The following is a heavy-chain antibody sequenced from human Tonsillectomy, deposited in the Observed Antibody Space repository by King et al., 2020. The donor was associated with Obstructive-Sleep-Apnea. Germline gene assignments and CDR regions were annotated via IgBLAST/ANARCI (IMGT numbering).Heavy chain of an antibody. V-gene: IGHV4-31*03. CDR3: ARVRGYCSGGSCYHRNWFDP. CDR2: IYYSGST. D-gene: IGHD2-15*01. CDR1: GGSISSGGYY. Sequence: VQLQESGPGLVKPSQTLSLTCTVSGGSISSGGYYWSWIRQHPGKGLEWIGYIYYSGSTYYNPSLKSRVTISVETSKNQFSLKLSSVTAADTAVYYCARVRGYCSGGSCYHRNWFDPWGQGTLVTVSS. J-gene: IGHJ5*02.